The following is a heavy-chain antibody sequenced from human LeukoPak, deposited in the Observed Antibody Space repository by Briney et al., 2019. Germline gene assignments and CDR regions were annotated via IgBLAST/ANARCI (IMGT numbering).Heavy chain of an antibody. Sequence: SGPTLVNPTQTLTLTCTFPGISLGTSGAGVGCIRQPPGKALEWPALIYWDDDKRYSPALKSRLTITKDTSKNQVVLTMTNMDPVDTATYYCALQQLAYYYDSSGTVAWGQGTLVTVSS. V-gene: IGHV2-5*02. CDR3: ALQQLAYYYDSSGTVA. J-gene: IGHJ5*02. CDR1: GISLGTSGAG. CDR2: IYWDDDK. D-gene: IGHD3-22*01.